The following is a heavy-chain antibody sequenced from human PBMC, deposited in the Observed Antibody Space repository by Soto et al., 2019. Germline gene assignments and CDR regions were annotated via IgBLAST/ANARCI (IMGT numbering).Heavy chain of an antibody. D-gene: IGHD6-25*01. J-gene: IGHJ6*03. V-gene: IGHV4-34*01. CDR1: GGSFSCYY. CDR3: ARGRMYSSGQNPGVYSMDG. Sequence: GPGPVPSSETLALTCAVYGGSFSCYYWSWIRPPPGKGLEWIGEINHSESTNYNPSLKSRVTISVDASKTQFSLKLSSVTAADTAVYYCARGRMYSSGQNPGVYSMDGGAKGTTATVSS. CDR2: INHSEST.